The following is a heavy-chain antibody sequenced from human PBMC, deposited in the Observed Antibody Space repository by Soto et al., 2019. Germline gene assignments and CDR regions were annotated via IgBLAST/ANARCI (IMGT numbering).Heavy chain of an antibody. CDR3: ARGHDILTGYYNGGP. CDR1: GFTFSSDW. V-gene: IGHV3-74*01. J-gene: IGHJ5*02. D-gene: IGHD3-9*01. Sequence: GGSLRLSCAASGFTFSSDWMHWVRQAPGKGLVWVSRINSDGSSTSYADSVKGRFTISRDNAKNTLYLQMNSLRAEDTAVYYCARGHDILTGYYNGGPWGQGTLVTVSS. CDR2: INSDGSST.